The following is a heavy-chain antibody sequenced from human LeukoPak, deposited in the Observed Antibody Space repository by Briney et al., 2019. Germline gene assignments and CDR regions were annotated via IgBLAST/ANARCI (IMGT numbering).Heavy chain of an antibody. Sequence: SQTLSLTCAVSGGSISSGGYSWSWIRQPPGKGLEWIGYIYHSGSTCYNPSLKSRVTISVDRSKNQFSLKLSSVTAADTAVYYCARGDSGYDSIDHYFDYWGQGTLVTVSS. J-gene: IGHJ4*02. V-gene: IGHV4-30-2*01. CDR2: IYHSGST. CDR1: GGSISSGGYS. D-gene: IGHD5-12*01. CDR3: ARGDSGYDSIDHYFDY.